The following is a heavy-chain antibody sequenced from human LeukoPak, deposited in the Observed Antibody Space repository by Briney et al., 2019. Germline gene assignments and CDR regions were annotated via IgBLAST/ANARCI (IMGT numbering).Heavy chain of an antibody. CDR2: IFDSGDT. CDR3: ARHPLRGGFDY. J-gene: IGHJ4*02. V-gene: IGHV4-59*08. CDR1: GGSFSGYY. Sequence: SETLSLTCAVYGGSFSGYYWSWIRQPPGKGLEWIAYIFDSGDTRYNPSLKSRVSISLDTSKNQFSLKLNSVTAADTAVYFCARHPLRGGFDYWGQGTLVTVSS.